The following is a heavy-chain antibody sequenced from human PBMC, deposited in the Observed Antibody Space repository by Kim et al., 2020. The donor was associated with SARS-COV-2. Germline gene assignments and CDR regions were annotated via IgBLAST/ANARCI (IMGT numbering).Heavy chain of an antibody. J-gene: IGHJ4*01. CDR3: VRAGGVSGPHLFQFD. D-gene: IGHD3-16*01. Sequence: SETLSLTCTVSGASMTSGDYYWSWIRQPPGKGLEWLGRISNSGTTYYNSFLASRLIISLDTSTNQFSLNLTSETAADTAVDYCVRAGGVSGPHLFQFD. V-gene: IGHV4-30-4*01. CDR1: GASMTSGDYY. CDR2: ISNSGTT.